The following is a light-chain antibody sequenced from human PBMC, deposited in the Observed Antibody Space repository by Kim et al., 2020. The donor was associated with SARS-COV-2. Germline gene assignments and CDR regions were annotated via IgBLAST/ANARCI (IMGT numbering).Light chain of an antibody. J-gene: IGKJ2*01. V-gene: IGKV1-NL1*01. CDR3: QHYYNIPYT. Sequence: DIQMTQSPSSLSASVGDGVTITCRASQVITNSVAWYQQKPGKAPKLLVYLASTLESGVPSRFTGSGSGTEYTLTISSLQPEDFATYYCQHYYNIPYTFGQGTKVDIK. CDR1: QVITNS. CDR2: LAS.